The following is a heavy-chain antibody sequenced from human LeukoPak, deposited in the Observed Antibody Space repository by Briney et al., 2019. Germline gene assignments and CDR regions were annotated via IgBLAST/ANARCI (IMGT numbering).Heavy chain of an antibody. CDR2: ISYDGSNK. J-gene: IGHJ6*02. V-gene: IGHV3-30*18. CDR3: AKSGGFEDYYGMDV. Sequence: PGGSLRLSCAASGFTFSSYGMHWVRQAPGKGLEWVAVISYDGSNKYYADSMKGRFTISRDNSKNTLYLQMNSLRAEDTAVYYCAKSGGFEDYYGMDVWGQGTTVTVSS. D-gene: IGHD3-16*01. CDR1: GFTFSSYG.